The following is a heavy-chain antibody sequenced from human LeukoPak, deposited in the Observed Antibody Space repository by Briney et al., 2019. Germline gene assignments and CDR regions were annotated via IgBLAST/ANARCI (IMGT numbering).Heavy chain of an antibody. Sequence: SETLSLTCTVSGGSISSYYWSWIRQPPGKGLEWIGYIYYSGSTNYNPSLKSRVTISVDTSKNQFSLKLSSVTAADTAVYYCARAYSSGWYVHNWFDPWGQGTLVTVSS. CDR2: IYYSGST. J-gene: IGHJ5*02. V-gene: IGHV4-59*08. CDR3: ARAYSSGWYVHNWFDP. CDR1: GGSISSYY. D-gene: IGHD6-19*01.